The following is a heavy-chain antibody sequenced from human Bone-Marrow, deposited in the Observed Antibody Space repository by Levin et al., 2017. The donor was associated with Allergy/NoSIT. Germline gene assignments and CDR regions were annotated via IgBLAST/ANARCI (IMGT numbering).Heavy chain of an antibody. CDR3: ARAKLVPAGFIRDWFDP. J-gene: IGHJ5*02. D-gene: IGHD2-2*01. V-gene: IGHV4-30-4*01. Sequence: PSETLSLTCTVSGGSISSGDYYWSWIRQPPGKGLEWIGYIYYSGSTYYNPSLKSRVTISVDTSKNQFSLKLSSVTAADTAVYYCARAKLVPAGFIRDWFDPWGQGTLVTVSS. CDR2: IYYSGST. CDR1: GGSISSGDYY.